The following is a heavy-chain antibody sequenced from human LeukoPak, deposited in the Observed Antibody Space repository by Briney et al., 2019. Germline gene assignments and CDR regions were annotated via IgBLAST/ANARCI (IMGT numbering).Heavy chain of an antibody. D-gene: IGHD6-19*01. CDR1: RFTFS. Sequence: PGGSLRLSCAVSRFTFSWVRQAPGKGLEWVSAISGSGGSTYYADSVKGRFTISRDNSKNALYLQMNSLRAEDTAVYYCAKISDSSGWSEQGCWGQGTLVTVSS. J-gene: IGHJ4*02. CDR2: ISGSGGST. V-gene: IGHV3-23*01. CDR3: AKISDSSGWSEQGC.